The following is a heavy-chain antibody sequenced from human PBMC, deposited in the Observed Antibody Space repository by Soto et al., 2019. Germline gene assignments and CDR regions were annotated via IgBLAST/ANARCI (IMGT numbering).Heavy chain of an antibody. CDR1: RLIVSITY. CDR2: ISNGGDT. Sequence: GGSLRLSCAASRLIVSITYLNWVRQAPGKGLAWVSVISNGGDTHYGDSVKGRFSLSRDISKYNLRLQMSSLRVEDTAVYYCVREPRYCSGGSCSITGDAFDIWGQGTMVTVSS. D-gene: IGHD2-15*01. J-gene: IGHJ3*02. V-gene: IGHV3-66*01. CDR3: VREPRYCSGGSCSITGDAFDI.